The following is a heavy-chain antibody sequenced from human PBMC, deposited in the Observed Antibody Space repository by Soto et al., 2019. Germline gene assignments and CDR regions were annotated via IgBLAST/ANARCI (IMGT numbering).Heavy chain of an antibody. V-gene: IGHV3-53*01. D-gene: IGHD6-19*01. CDR3: ARGAPVAGLDY. CDR1: GFTGSGNY. CDR2: IYSDGRT. Sequence: GGSLRLSCAASGFTGSGNYMNWFRQAPGKGLEWVSVIYSDGRTYFAGSVKGRFAISRDDSKNTVYLQMNSLRAEDTAVYFCARGAPVAGLDYWGQGILVTVSS. J-gene: IGHJ4*02.